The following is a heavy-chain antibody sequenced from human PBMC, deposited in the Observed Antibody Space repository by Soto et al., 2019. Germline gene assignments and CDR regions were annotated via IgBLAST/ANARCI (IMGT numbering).Heavy chain of an antibody. CDR1: GGTFSSYA. D-gene: IGHD3-22*01. V-gene: IGHV1-69*13. CDR3: ARDYYDSSGYYYEDY. Sequence: ASVKVSCKASGGTFSSYAISWVRQAPGQGLEWMGGIIPIFGTANYAQKFQGRVTITADESTSTAYMELSSLRSEDTAVYYCARDYYDSSGYYYEDYWGKGTLVTVSS. J-gene: IGHJ4*02. CDR2: IIPIFGTA.